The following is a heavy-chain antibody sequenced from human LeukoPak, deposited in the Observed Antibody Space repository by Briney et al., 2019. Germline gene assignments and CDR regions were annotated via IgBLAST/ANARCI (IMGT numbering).Heavy chain of an antibody. CDR1: GYTFTGNY. V-gene: IGHV1-2*02. Sequence: ASVKVSCKTSGYTFTGNYMHWVRQAPGQGLEWMGWINPNSGDTNYAQRFQGRVTMTRDTSISTAYMELSSLRSDDTAVFYCARDRVLWRGAYYYYYGMDVWGQGTTVTVSS. CDR2: INPNSGDT. D-gene: IGHD3-3*01. J-gene: IGHJ6*02. CDR3: ARDRVLWRGAYYYYYGMDV.